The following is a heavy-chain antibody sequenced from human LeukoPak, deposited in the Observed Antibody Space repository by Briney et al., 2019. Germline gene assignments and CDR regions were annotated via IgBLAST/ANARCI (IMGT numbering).Heavy chain of an antibody. D-gene: IGHD6-19*01. CDR2: IDSRSNTM. CDR3: ARDKASSGWYYFDS. Sequence: QSGGSLRLSCAASGFTLSNYYMNWVRQAPGKGLEWISYIDSRSNTMLYADSVKGRFTVSRDNAKNSLYLQMNSLRAEDTAVYFCARDKASSGWYYFDSWGQGTLVTVSS. CDR1: GFTLSNYY. J-gene: IGHJ4*02. V-gene: IGHV3-48*01.